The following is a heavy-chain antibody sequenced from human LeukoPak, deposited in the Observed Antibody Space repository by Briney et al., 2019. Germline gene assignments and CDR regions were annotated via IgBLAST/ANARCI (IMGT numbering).Heavy chain of an antibody. Sequence: SETLSLTCAVSGYSISSGYYWGWIRQPPGKGLEWIGSIYHSGSTYYNPSLKSRVTISVDTPKNQFSLKLSSVTAADTAVYYCARLLEGVGAFDIWGQGTMVTVSS. CDR3: ARLLEGVGAFDI. J-gene: IGHJ3*02. CDR2: IYHSGST. CDR1: GYSISSGYY. V-gene: IGHV4-38-2*01. D-gene: IGHD3-10*01.